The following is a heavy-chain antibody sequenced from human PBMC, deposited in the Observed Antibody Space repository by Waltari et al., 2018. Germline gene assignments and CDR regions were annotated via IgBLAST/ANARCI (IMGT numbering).Heavy chain of an antibody. V-gene: IGHV4-38-2*01. CDR1: GYSISSGYY. CDR3: ARQSNHVYYYDSSEFDY. D-gene: IGHD3-22*01. CDR2: IYHSGST. Sequence: QVQLQESGPGLVKPSETLSLTCAVSGYSISSGYYWGWIRQPPGKGLEWIGSIYHSGSTYYNPSLKSRVTISVDTSKNQFSLKLSSVTAADTAVYYCARQSNHVYYYDSSEFDYWGQGTLVTVSS. J-gene: IGHJ4*02.